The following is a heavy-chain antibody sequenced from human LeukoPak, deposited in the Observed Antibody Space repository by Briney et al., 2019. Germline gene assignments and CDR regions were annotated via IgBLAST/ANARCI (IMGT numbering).Heavy chain of an antibody. Sequence: PSETLSLTCTVSGGSINSGSYYWSWIRQPAGKGLEWIGRVNTSGSTNYNPSLKSRVTMSVDTSKNQFSLKLSSVTAADTAVYYCARDTYYYDSSGYAGFDYWGQGTLVTVSS. V-gene: IGHV4-61*02. D-gene: IGHD3-22*01. CDR3: ARDTYYYDSSGYAGFDY. J-gene: IGHJ4*02. CDR1: GGSINSGSYY. CDR2: VNTSGST.